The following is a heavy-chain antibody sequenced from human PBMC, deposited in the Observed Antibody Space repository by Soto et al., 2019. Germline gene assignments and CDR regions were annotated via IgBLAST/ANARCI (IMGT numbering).Heavy chain of an antibody. J-gene: IGHJ4*02. CDR2: ISYDGSNK. V-gene: IGHV3-30-3*02. D-gene: IGHD3-22*01. CDR3: ASVRADYYDSSGPLGY. CDR1: GFTFKIYD. Sequence: GGSLGLACAASGFTFKIYDIPVVRQEPGKGLEWVAVISYDGSNKYYADSVKGRFTISRDNSKNTLYLQMNSLRAEDTAVYYCASVRADYYDSSGPLGYWGQGTLATVSS.